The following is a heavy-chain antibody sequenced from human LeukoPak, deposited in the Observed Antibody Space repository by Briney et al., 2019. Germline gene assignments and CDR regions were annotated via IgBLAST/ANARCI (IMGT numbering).Heavy chain of an antibody. Sequence: PGGSLRLSCAASGFTFSSYAMSWVRQAPGKGLEWVSAISGSGGSTYYADSVKGRFTISRDNSKNTLYLQMNSLRAEDTAVYYCARASVGATAAYGYWGQGTLVTVSS. CDR2: ISGSGGST. CDR3: ARASVGATAAYGY. V-gene: IGHV3-23*01. D-gene: IGHD1-26*01. CDR1: GFTFSSYA. J-gene: IGHJ4*02.